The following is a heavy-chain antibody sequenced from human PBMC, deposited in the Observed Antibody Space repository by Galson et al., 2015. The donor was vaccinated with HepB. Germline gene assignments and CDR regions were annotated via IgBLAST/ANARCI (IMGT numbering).Heavy chain of an antibody. D-gene: IGHD4-23*01. V-gene: IGHV3-33*06. J-gene: IGHJ6*02. Sequence: SLRLSCAASGFTFSSYAMHWVRQAPGKGLEWMAIIWYDGSNKYYADSVKGRFTVSRDNSKNTLYLQMSSLRAEDTAVYYCSKADVAGGGLHYGLDVWGQGTTVTVSS. CDR2: IWYDGSNK. CDR1: GFTFSSYA. CDR3: SKADVAGGGLHYGLDV.